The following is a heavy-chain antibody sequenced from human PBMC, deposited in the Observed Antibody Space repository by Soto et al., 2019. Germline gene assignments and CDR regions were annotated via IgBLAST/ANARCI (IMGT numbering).Heavy chain of an antibody. D-gene: IGHD6-19*01. Sequence: EAQLVESGGGLVQPGGSLRLSCAASGFTFSSYSMNWVRQAPGKGLEWISYIRSSSSTIYYADSVQGRFTISRDNARNSLYLQMNSLRDEDTAMYYCARDSPPGCHFDYWCQGALVTVSS. CDR2: IRSSSSTI. J-gene: IGHJ4*02. V-gene: IGHV3-48*02. CDR1: GFTFSSYS. CDR3: ARDSPPGCHFDY.